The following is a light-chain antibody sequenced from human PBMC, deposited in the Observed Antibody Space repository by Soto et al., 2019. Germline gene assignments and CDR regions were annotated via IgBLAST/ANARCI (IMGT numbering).Light chain of an antibody. CDR2: GSS. J-gene: IGKJ2*01. V-gene: IGKV3-15*01. CDR3: QQYNIWPPYT. Sequence: EIMMTQSPATLSVSPGARATLSCRASQNVNNNLAWYHQKPGQAPRLLIYGSSTRAAGIPARFSGSGSGTQFTLTISSLRSEDFGVYYCQQYNIWPPYTFGQGTKLEIK. CDR1: QNVNNN.